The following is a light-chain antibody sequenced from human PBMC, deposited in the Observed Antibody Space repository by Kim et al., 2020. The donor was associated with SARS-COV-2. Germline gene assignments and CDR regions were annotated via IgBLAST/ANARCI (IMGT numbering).Light chain of an antibody. V-gene: IGKV1-9*01. Sequence: SASVGDRVTITCRASQGISSYLAWYQQKPGKAPNLLIYAASTLQSGVPSRFSGSGSGTEFTLTISSLQPEDFATYYCQQLNSYPLTFGQGTKLEI. CDR2: AAS. CDR1: QGISSY. CDR3: QQLNSYPLT. J-gene: IGKJ1*01.